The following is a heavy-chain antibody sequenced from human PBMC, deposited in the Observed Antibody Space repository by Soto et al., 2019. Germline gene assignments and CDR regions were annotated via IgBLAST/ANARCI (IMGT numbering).Heavy chain of an antibody. D-gene: IGHD5-12*01. CDR2: IIPLLSTS. Sequence: QVQLEQSGAEVKKPGSSVRVSCKASGGPFSNDIITWVRQAPGQGLEWMGRIIPLLSTSTYAQKFQGKLTITADRSTGTAYMDLKNLTSAATAVYYCARDSPIGSTFSGYDAIDYWGQGTRITVSS. CDR3: ARDSPIGSTFSGYDAIDY. V-gene: IGHV1-69*08. J-gene: IGHJ4*02. CDR1: GGPFSNDI.